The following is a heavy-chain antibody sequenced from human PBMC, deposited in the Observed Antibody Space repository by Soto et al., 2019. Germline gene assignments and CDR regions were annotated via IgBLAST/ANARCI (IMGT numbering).Heavy chain of an antibody. J-gene: IGHJ4*02. V-gene: IGHV4-28*01. D-gene: IGHD6-13*01. CDR1: GYSISSSNW. CDR2: IYYSGST. CDR3: ARRYSSSWFAYFDY. Sequence: SETLSLTCAVSGYSISSSNWWGWIRQPPGKGLEWIGYIYYSGSTNYNPSLKSRVTISVDTSKNQFSLKLSSVTAADTAVYYCARRYSSSWFAYFDYWGQGTLVTVSS.